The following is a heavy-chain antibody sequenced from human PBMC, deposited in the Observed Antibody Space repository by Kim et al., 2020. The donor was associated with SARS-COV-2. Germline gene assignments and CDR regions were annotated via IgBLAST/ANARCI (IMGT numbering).Heavy chain of an antibody. D-gene: IGHD2-2*01. CDR1: GFTFSSYA. CDR2: ISYDGSNK. Sequence: GGSLRLSCAASGFTFSSYAMHWVRQAPGKGLEWVAVISYDGSNKYYADSVKGRFTISRDNSKNTLYLQMNSLRAEDTAVYYCARDLQIVVVPAARWAYGMDVWGQGTTVTVSS. CDR3: ARDLQIVVVPAARWAYGMDV. V-gene: IGHV3-30-3*01. J-gene: IGHJ6*02.